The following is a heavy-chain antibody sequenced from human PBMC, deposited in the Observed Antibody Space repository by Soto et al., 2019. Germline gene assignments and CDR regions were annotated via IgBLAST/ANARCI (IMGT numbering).Heavy chain of an antibody. Sequence: QVQLQQWGAGLLKPSETLSLTCAVYGGSFSGYYWSWIRQPPGKGLEWIGEINHSGSTNYNPSLKSRVTISVDTSKNQFSLKLSSVTAADTAVYYCARATITGRGDYWGQGTLVTVSS. V-gene: IGHV4-34*01. J-gene: IGHJ4*02. CDR1: GGSFSGYY. D-gene: IGHD1-20*01. CDR2: INHSGST. CDR3: ARATITGRGDY.